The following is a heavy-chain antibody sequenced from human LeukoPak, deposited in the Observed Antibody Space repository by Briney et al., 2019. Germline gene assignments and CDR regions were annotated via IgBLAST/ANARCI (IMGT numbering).Heavy chain of an antibody. J-gene: IGHJ4*02. CDR3: ARHDYEGYYFDY. CDR1: GGSISSSSYY. V-gene: IGHV4-39*01. CDR2: IYYSGST. Sequence: SETLTLTCTVSGGSISSSSYYWGWIRQPPGKGLEWIGSIYYSGSTYYNPSLKSRVTISVDTSKNQFSLKLSSVTAADTAVYYCARHDYEGYYFDYWGQGTLVTVSS. D-gene: IGHD4-17*01.